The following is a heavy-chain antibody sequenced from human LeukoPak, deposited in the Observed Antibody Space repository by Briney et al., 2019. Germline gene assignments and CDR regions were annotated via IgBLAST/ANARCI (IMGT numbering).Heavy chain of an antibody. CDR2: IYYSGST. V-gene: IGHV4-59*01. D-gene: IGHD6-13*01. CDR1: GGSISSYY. J-gene: IGHJ4*02. CDR3: ARDRGGFGSWFYY. Sequence: PSETLSLTCTVSGGSISSYYWSWIRQPPGKGLEWIGYIYYSGSTNYNPSLKSRVTISVDTSKNQFSLKLSSVTAADTAVYYCARDRGGFGSWFYYWGQGTLVTVSS.